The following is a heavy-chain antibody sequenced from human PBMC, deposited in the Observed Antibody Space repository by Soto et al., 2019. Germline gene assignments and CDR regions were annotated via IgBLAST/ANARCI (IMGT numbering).Heavy chain of an antibody. Sequence: PSETLSLTCTVSGGSISTYYWSWIRQPPGKGLEWIGSIYYSGSTYYNPSLKSRVTICVDTSKNQFSLKLSSVTAADTAVYYCATQEVGGSYVYTFDPWGQGTLVTV. CDR2: IYYSGST. J-gene: IGHJ5*02. D-gene: IGHD1-26*01. CDR3: ATQEVGGSYVYTFDP. V-gene: IGHV4-59*05. CDR1: GGSISTYY.